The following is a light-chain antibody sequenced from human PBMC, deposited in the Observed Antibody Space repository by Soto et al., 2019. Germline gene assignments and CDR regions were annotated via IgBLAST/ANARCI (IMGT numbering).Light chain of an antibody. CDR3: MQGTHWPPYT. CDR1: PSLVHSDGKTY. J-gene: IGKJ2*01. V-gene: IGKV2-30*02. Sequence: DVVMTQSPISLPVTLGQPASISCGSSPSLVHSDGKTYLNWFQQRPGQSPRRLIYKVSNRDSGVPDRFSGSGSGTDFTLKISRVEAEDVGVYYCMQGTHWPPYTFGQGTKVDIK. CDR2: KVS.